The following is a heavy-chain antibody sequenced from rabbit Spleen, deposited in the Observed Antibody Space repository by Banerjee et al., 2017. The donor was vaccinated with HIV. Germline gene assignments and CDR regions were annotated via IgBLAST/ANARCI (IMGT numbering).Heavy chain of an antibody. Sequence: QEQLVESGGGLVQPEGSLTLTCTASEFSFSRSYYMCWVRQAPGKGLECVACWYGGSSGSTWYASWVNGRFTISKTSSTTVTLQMTSLTAADTATYFCARGSTTMTMVITGYYLGLWGPGTLVTVS. CDR3: ARGSTTMTMVITGYYLGL. CDR2: WYGGSSGST. CDR1: EFSFSRSYY. D-gene: IGHD2-1*01. J-gene: IGHJ4*01. V-gene: IGHV1S45*01.